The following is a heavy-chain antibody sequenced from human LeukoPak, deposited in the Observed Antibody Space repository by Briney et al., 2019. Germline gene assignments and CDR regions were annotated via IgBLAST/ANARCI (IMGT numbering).Heavy chain of an antibody. CDR1: GFTFSSYS. CDR2: IRSSSSTI. CDR3: ARSLRNAFDI. Sequence: GGSLRLSCAASGFTFSSYSMNWVRQAPGKGLQWVSYIRSSSSTIYYADSVKGRFTISTDNANNSLYLQMNSLRAEDTAVYYCARSLRNAFDIWGQGTMVTVSS. V-gene: IGHV3-48*01. D-gene: IGHD3-3*01. J-gene: IGHJ3*02.